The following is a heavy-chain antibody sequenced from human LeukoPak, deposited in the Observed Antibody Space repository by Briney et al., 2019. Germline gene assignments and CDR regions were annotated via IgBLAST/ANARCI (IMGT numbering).Heavy chain of an antibody. D-gene: IGHD2-2*01. Sequence: ASVKVSCKASGYTFTSYAISWVRQAPGQGLEWMGGIIPIFGTANYAQKFQGRVTITTDESTSTAYMELSSLRSEDTAVYYCAKGYCSSTSCLNWFDPWGQGTLVTVSS. V-gene: IGHV1-69*05. CDR1: GYTFTSYA. J-gene: IGHJ5*02. CDR2: IIPIFGTA. CDR3: AKGYCSSTSCLNWFDP.